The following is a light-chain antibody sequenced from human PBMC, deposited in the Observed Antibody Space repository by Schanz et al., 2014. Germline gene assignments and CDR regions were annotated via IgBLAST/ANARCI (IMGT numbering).Light chain of an antibody. J-gene: IGLJ3*02. CDR2: TND. CDR1: SSNIAINN. Sequence: QSVLTQTPSASATPGQRVTISCSGSSSNIAINNVNWYQQLPGTAPKLLIFTNDERPAGVSDRFSASKSGTSASLTISGLQSEDEADYYCATWDDGLTARVFGGGTKLTVL. CDR3: ATWDDGLTARV. V-gene: IGLV1-44*01.